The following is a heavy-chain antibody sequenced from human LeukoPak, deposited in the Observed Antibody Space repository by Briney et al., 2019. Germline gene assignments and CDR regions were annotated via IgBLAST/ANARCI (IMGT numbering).Heavy chain of an antibody. Sequence: GGALRLSCAASGFTFSSYAMSWVRQAPGKGLEWVSAISGSGGSTYYADSVKGRFTISRDNAKKSLYLQMNSLRAEDTAVYYCARDGYCSSTSCHDAFDIWGQGTMVTVSS. CDR2: ISGSGGST. CDR3: ARDGYCSSTSCHDAFDI. CDR1: GFTFSSYA. V-gene: IGHV3-23*01. D-gene: IGHD2-2*01. J-gene: IGHJ3*02.